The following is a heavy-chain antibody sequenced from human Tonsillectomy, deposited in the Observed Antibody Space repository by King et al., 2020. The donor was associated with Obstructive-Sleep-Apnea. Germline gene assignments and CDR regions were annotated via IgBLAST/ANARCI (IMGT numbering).Heavy chain of an antibody. V-gene: IGHV1-18*04. Sequence: QLVQSGAEVKKPGASVKVSCKASGYTFTSYGISWVRQAPGQGLEWMGWISAYNGNTNYAQKLQGRVTMTTDTSTSTAYMELRSLRSDDTAVDYCATFGSRLWFGELLASPVDYWGQGTLVTVSS. D-gene: IGHD3-10*01. CDR1: GYTFTSYG. CDR3: ATFGSRLWFGELLASPVDY. CDR2: ISAYNGNT. J-gene: IGHJ4*02.